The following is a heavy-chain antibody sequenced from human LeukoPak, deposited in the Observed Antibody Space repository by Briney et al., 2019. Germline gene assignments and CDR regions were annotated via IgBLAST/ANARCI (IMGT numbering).Heavy chain of an antibody. V-gene: IGHV3-30-3*01. CDR2: ISYDGSNK. CDR1: GFTFSSYA. J-gene: IGHJ4*02. Sequence: GGSLRLSCAASGFTFSSYAMHWVRQAPGKGLEWVAVISYDGSNKYYADSVKGRFTISRDNSKNTLYLQMNSLRAEDTAVYYCAREIIVVVPAAAFDYWGQGTLVTVSS. D-gene: IGHD2-2*01. CDR3: AREIIVVVPAAAFDY.